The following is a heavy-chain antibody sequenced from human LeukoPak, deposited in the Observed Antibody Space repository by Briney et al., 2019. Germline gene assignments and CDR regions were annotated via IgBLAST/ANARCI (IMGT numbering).Heavy chain of an antibody. V-gene: IGHV4-61*02. J-gene: IGHJ3*02. D-gene: IGHD5-18*01. Sequence: SETLSLTCTVSGGSISSGSYYWSWIRQPAGKGLEWIGRIYTSGSTNYNPSLKSRVTISVDTSKNQFSLKLSSVTAADTAVYYCARMTIGGYSYGPNFPDAFDIWGQGTMVTVSS. CDR1: GGSISSGSYY. CDR2: IYTSGST. CDR3: ARMTIGGYSYGPNFPDAFDI.